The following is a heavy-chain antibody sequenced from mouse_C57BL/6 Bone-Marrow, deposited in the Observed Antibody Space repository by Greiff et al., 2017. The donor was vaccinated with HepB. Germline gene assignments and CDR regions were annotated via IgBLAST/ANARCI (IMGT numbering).Heavy chain of an antibody. D-gene: IGHD4-1*01. CDR1: GYTFTSYG. J-gene: IGHJ3*01. Sequence: VQLVESGAELARPGASVKLSCKASGYTFTSYGISWVKQRTGQGLEWIGEIYPGSGNTYYNEKFKGKATLTADTSSSTAYMQLSSLTSEDSAVYFCAKPGKEEWFAYWGQGTLVTVSA. CDR3: AKPGKEEWFAY. CDR2: IYPGSGNT. V-gene: IGHV1-81*01.